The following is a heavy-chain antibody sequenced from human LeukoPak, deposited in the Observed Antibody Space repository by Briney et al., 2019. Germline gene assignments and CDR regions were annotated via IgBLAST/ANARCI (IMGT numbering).Heavy chain of an antibody. CDR1: GFSFSSYW. V-gene: IGHV3-7*03. CDR3: AKGDTTWEIPHDS. J-gene: IGHJ4*02. CDR2: IKEDESEK. D-gene: IGHD1-26*01. Sequence: GGSLRLSCSASGFSFSSYWMSWVRQAPGKGLEWVANIKEDESEKDYVDSVKGRFTISRDNAKNSLYLQMSSLRAEDTAVYYCAKGDTTWEIPHDSWGQGTLVTASS.